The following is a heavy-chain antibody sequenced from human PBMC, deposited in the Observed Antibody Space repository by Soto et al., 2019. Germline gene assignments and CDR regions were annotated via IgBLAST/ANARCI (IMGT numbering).Heavy chain of an antibody. CDR1: GYTFTSYD. V-gene: IGHV1-8*01. J-gene: IGHJ6*03. CDR2: MNPNSGNT. D-gene: IGHD3-3*01. CDR3: ARVPGRGAIFGVVRTYYYYMDV. Sequence: ASVKVSCKASGYTFTSYDINWVRQATGQGLEWMGWMNPNSGNTGYAQKFQGRVTMTRNTSISTAYMELSSLRSEDTAVYYCARVPGRGAIFGVVRTYYYYMDVWGKGTTVTVSS.